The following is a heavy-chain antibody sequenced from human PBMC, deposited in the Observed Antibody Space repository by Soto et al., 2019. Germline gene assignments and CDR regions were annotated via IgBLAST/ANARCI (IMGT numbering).Heavy chain of an antibody. CDR1: GGSISSSSYY. Sequence: SETLSLTCTVSGGSISSSSYYWGWIRQPPGKGLEWIGSIYYSGSTYYNPSLKSRVTISVDKSKNQFSLKLSSVTAADTAVYYCARDRRLLWFGELGFRSAFDIWGQGTMVTVSS. J-gene: IGHJ3*02. V-gene: IGHV4-39*07. CDR2: IYYSGST. CDR3: ARDRRLLWFGELGFRSAFDI. D-gene: IGHD3-10*01.